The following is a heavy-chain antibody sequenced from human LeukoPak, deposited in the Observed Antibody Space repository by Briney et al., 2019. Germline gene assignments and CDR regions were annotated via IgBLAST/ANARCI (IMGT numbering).Heavy chain of an antibody. CDR2: IIPILGIA. D-gene: IGHD6-19*01. CDR3: ARRLDSSGWYEGGY. CDR1: GGTFSSYA. Sequence: ASVKVSCKASGGTFSSYAISWVRQAPGQGLEWMGRIIPILGIANYARKFQGRVTITADKSTSTAYMELSSLRSEDTAVYYCARRLDSSGWYEGGYWGQGTLVIVSS. V-gene: IGHV1-69*04. J-gene: IGHJ4*02.